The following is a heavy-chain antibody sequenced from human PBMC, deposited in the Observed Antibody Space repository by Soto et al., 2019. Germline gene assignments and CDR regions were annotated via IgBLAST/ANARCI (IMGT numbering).Heavy chain of an antibody. Sequence: QVQLVESGGGVVQPGRSLRLSCAASGFTFSSYGMHWVRQAPGKGLEWVAVISYDGSNKYYADSVKGRFTISRDNSKNTLYLQMNSLRAEDTAVYYCAREDGTEGYTTDFWGQGTLVTVSS. D-gene: IGHD1-1*01. CDR2: ISYDGSNK. J-gene: IGHJ4*02. V-gene: IGHV3-30*03. CDR1: GFTFSSYG. CDR3: AREDGTEGYTTDF.